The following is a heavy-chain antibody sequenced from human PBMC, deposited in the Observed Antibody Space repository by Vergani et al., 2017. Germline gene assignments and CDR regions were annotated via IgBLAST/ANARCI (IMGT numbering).Heavy chain of an antibody. D-gene: IGHD3-22*01. CDR2: ITGSSSTT. J-gene: IGHJ4*02. V-gene: IGHV3-48*01. CDR1: GFTFGDYT. CDR3: AKDNVPGYYDSSGYCDY. Sequence: QLVESGGGLVQPGGSLRLSCEASGFTFGDYTMNWVRQAPGKGLEWVSYITGSSSTTRYADSVRGRFFISRDNVKNTMFLQMNNLRAEDTAVYYCAKDNVPGYYDSSGYCDYWGQGTLVTVSS.